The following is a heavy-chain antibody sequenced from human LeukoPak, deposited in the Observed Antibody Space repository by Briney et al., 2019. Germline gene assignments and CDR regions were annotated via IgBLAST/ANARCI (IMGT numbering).Heavy chain of an antibody. CDR2: INPNSGGT. Sequence: ASVKVSCKASGYTFTGYYMHWVRQAPGQGLEWMGWINPNSGGTNYAQKFQGRVTMTRDTAISTAYVELSRLRSDDTAVYYCARGYCSGGTCYLVENWFDPWGQGTLVTVSS. CDR3: ARGYCSGGTCYLVENWFDP. J-gene: IGHJ5*02. CDR1: GYTFTGYY. D-gene: IGHD2-15*01. V-gene: IGHV1-2*02.